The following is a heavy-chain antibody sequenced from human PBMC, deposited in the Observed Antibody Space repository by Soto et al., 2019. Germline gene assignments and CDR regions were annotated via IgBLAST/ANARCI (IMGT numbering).Heavy chain of an antibody. CDR3: ARELTIFHAFDI. Sequence: PGGSLRLSCAASGFTFSSYSMNWVRQAPGKGLEWVSSISSSSSYIYYADSVKGRFTISRDNAKNSLYLQMNSLRAEDTAVYYCARELTIFHAFDIWGQGTMVTVSS. V-gene: IGHV3-21*01. CDR1: GFTFSSYS. D-gene: IGHD3-3*01. J-gene: IGHJ3*02. CDR2: ISSSSSYI.